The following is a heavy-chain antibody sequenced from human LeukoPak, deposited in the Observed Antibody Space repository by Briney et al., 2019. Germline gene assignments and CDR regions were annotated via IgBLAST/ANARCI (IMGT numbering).Heavy chain of an antibody. CDR2: VWYDDSKE. CDR3: AKDPTAGDYLR. V-gene: IGHV3-33*06. Sequence: GGSLRLSCAASGFTFRSHGMHWVRQAPGKGLEWVAVVWYDDSKEYYADSVKGRFTISRDNSKNNLYLQMNSLRAEDTAVYYCAKDPTAGDYLRWGQGTLVTVSS. J-gene: IGHJ4*02. D-gene: IGHD4-17*01. CDR1: GFTFRSHG.